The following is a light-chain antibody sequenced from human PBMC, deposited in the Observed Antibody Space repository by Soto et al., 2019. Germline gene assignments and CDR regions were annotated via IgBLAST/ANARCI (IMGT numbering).Light chain of an antibody. CDR2: GNS. CDR3: QSYDNSPVV. V-gene: IGLV1-40*01. CDR1: SSSIGAGFD. J-gene: IGLJ2*01. Sequence: QPVLTQPPSVSGAPGQRVTISCTGSSSSIGAGFDVHWYKQLPGTAPKLIIYGNSNRPSGVPDRFSGSKSGTSASLAITGLQAEDEAVYYCQSYDNSPVVFGGGTKLTVL.